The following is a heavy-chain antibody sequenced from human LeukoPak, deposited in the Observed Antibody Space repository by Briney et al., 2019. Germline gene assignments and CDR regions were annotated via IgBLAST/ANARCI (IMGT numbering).Heavy chain of an antibody. CDR3: ARGEDDYGDYVHDY. J-gene: IGHJ4*02. D-gene: IGHD4-17*01. CDR2: FYYSGST. Sequence: SETLSLTCTVSGGSISSYYWSWIRQPPGKGLEWIGYFYYSGSTNYNPSLKSRVTISVDTSKNQFSLKLSSVTAADTAVYYCARGEDDYGDYVHDYWGQGTLVTVSS. CDR1: GGSISSYY. V-gene: IGHV4-59*01.